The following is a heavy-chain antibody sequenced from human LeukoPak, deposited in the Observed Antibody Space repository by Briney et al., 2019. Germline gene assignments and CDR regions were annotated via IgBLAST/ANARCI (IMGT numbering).Heavy chain of an antibody. J-gene: IGHJ5*02. CDR2: INPSGGST. D-gene: IGHD3-9*01. CDR3: ARDSPYYDILTGYYNNWFDP. V-gene: IGHV1-46*01. Sequence: ASVKVSCKASGYTFTSYYMHWVRQAPGQGLEWMGIINPSGGSTSYAQKFQGRVTMTRDTSTSTVYMELSSLRSEDTAVYYCARDSPYYDILTGYYNNWFDPWGQGTLVTASS. CDR1: GYTFTSYY.